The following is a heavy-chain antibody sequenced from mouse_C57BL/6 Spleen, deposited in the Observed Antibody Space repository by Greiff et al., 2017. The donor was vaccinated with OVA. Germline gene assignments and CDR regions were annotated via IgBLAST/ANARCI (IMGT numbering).Heavy chain of an antibody. CDR3: ARGTMVTTGDFDY. CDR2: IYPGDGDT. V-gene: IGHV1-80*01. Sequence: VMLVESGAELVKPGASVKISCKASGYAFSSYWMNWVKQRPGKGLEWIGQIYPGDGDTNYNGKFKGKATLTADKSSSTAYMQLSSLTSEDSAVYFCARGTMVTTGDFDYWGQGTTLTVSS. D-gene: IGHD2-2*01. CDR1: GYAFSSYW. J-gene: IGHJ2*01.